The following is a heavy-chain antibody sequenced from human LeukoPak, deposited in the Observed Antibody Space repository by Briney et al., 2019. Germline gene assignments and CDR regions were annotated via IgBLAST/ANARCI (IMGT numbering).Heavy chain of an antibody. CDR1: GYTFISYY. CDR3: ARDNTAVGPFDY. Sequence: ASVKVSCKASGYTFISYYIHWVRQAPGQGLEWMGTIDPGGGSTSYEQKFQGRVTMTRDTSTSTVYMELSSLRSEDTAVYYCARDNTAVGPFDYWGQGTLVTVSS. CDR2: IDPGGGST. J-gene: IGHJ4*02. V-gene: IGHV1-46*01. D-gene: IGHD6-13*01.